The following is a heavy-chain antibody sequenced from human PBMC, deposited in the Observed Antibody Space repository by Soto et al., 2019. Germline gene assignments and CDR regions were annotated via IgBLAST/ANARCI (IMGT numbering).Heavy chain of an antibody. Sequence: EGQLVESGGGLIQPGGSLRLSCTASGFTVSSDYMSWVRQAPGKGLEWVSVIYSGGSTYYADSVKGRFTISRDNSKNTLYLQMNSLRAEETAVYYCARGYGSGSYFLDHWGQGTLVTVSS. J-gene: IGHJ5*02. V-gene: IGHV3-53*01. D-gene: IGHD3-10*01. CDR1: GFTVSSDY. CDR3: ARGYGSGSYFLDH. CDR2: IYSGGST.